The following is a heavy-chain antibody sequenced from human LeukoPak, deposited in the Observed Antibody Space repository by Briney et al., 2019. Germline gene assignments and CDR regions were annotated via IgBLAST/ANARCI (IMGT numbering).Heavy chain of an antibody. CDR3: ARAQHIRVFDAFDI. CDR1: GYTFTGYY. J-gene: IGHJ3*02. V-gene: IGHV1-2*04. CDR2: INPNSGGT. Sequence: ASVKVSCKASGYTFTGYYMHWVRQAPGQGLEWMGWINPNSGGTNYAQKFQGWVTMTRDTSISTAYMELSRLRSDDTAVYYCARAQHIRVFDAFDIWGQGTMVTVSS. D-gene: IGHD6-13*01.